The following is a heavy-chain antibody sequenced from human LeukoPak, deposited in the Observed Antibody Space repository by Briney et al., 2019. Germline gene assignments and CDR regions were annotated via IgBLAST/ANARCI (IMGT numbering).Heavy chain of an antibody. CDR3: ARGPSYSYYGAYHYYIDV. CDR1: GYTFNNYD. Sequence: ASVKVSCKASGYTFNNYDINWVRQAPGQGLEWTGGMKPNSGNTGYAQKFQGRVTTTRDTSINTAYMELTSLTSEDSAVYYCARGPSYSYYGAYHYYIDVWGKGTTVTVSS. J-gene: IGHJ6*03. CDR2: MKPNSGNT. V-gene: IGHV1-8*03. D-gene: IGHD4-11*01.